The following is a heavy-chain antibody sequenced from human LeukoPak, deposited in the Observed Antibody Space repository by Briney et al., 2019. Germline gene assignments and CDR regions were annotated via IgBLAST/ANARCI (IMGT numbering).Heavy chain of an antibody. CDR3: AKYISGWYRGFGY. D-gene: IGHD6-19*01. Sequence: GGSLRLSCAASGFTFNSYDMHWVRQAPGKGLEWVTFIRSDGDNKYYADSVKGRFTISRDNAKNSLYLQMNSLRAEDTALYYCAKYISGWYRGFGYWGQGTLVTVSS. CDR2: IRSDGDNK. V-gene: IGHV3-30*02. J-gene: IGHJ4*02. CDR1: GFTFNSYD.